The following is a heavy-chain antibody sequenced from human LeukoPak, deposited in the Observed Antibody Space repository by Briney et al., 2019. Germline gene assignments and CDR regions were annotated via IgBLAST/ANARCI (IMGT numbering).Heavy chain of an antibody. J-gene: IGHJ4*02. CDR1: GYTFTSYY. CDR2: IKPTGGGT. CDR3: ARGDSGSYYY. Sequence: APVKVSCKASGYTFTSYYMHWVRQAPGQGLEWMGLIKPTGGGTIYAEKFQGRVTMTRDTSASTVYMELGSLTSEDTAVYYCARGDSGSYYYWGQGTLVTVSS. V-gene: IGHV1-46*01. D-gene: IGHD1-26*01.